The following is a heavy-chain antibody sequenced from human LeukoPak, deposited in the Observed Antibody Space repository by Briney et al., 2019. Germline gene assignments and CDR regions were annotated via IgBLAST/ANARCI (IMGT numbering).Heavy chain of an antibody. D-gene: IGHD1-26*01. CDR1: GFTFSSYA. Sequence: GGSLRLXCAASGFTFSSYAMSWVRRAPGKGLEWVSAISGSGGSTYYADSVKGRFTISRDNSKNTLYLQMNSLRAEDTAVYYCAKSYSGSYYDMSYWGQGTLVTVSS. CDR3: AKSYSGSYYDMSY. J-gene: IGHJ4*02. CDR2: ISGSGGST. V-gene: IGHV3-23*01.